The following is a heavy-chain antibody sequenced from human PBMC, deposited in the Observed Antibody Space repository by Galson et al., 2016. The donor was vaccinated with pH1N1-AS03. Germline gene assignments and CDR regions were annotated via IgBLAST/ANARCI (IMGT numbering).Heavy chain of an antibody. V-gene: IGHV1-2*02. CDR3: ARNRPIAVGGTDGFDP. CDR2: INPNSGGT. D-gene: IGHD6-19*01. Sequence: SVKVSCKASGYTLTEYYLHWVRQAPGQGPEWMGWINPNSGGTKYAQKFQGRVTMTRDTSISTAYMEMSNLESDDQAVYYCARNRPIAVGGTDGFDPWGQGTLVGVSS. CDR1: GYTLTEYY. J-gene: IGHJ5*02.